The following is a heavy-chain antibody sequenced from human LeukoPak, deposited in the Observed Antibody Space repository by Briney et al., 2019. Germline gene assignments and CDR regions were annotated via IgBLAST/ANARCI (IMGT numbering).Heavy chain of an antibody. D-gene: IGHD2-15*01. J-gene: IGHJ4*02. Sequence: SETLSLTCTVSGGSISSYYWTWIRQPPGKGLEWIGYIYYSGSTNYNPSLQSRVTISVDTSKNQFSLKLSSVTAADTAVYYCARVGYCSGGSCYFTWDYWGQGTLVTVPS. V-gene: IGHV4-59*01. CDR2: IYYSGST. CDR1: GGSISSYY. CDR3: ARVGYCSGGSCYFTWDY.